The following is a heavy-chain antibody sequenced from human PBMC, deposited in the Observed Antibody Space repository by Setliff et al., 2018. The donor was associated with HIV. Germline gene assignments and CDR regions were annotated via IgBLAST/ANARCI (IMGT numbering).Heavy chain of an antibody. CDR1: GGSMSTHY. V-gene: IGHV4-59*11. CDR3: ASGSPFDGFDM. J-gene: IGHJ3*02. CDR2: IYTTGST. Sequence: PSETLSLTSTVSGGSMSTHYWSWIRQTPGKGLEWIGHIYTTGSTHYNPSLRSRVTISIDTSKSHFSLRLKSVTAADTALYYCASGSPFDGFDMWGQGTMVTVSS. D-gene: IGHD1-26*01.